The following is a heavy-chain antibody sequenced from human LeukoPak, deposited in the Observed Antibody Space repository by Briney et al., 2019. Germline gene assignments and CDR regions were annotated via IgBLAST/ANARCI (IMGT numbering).Heavy chain of an antibody. V-gene: IGHV3-11*01. CDR3: ARDGPRLNHYYYYGMDV. CDR2: ISSSGSTI. J-gene: IGHJ6*02. CDR1: GFTFSDYY. Sequence: GGSLRLSCAASGFTFSDYYMSWIRQAPGKGLEWVSYISSSGSTIYYADSVKGRFTISRDNSKNTLYLQMNSLRAEDTAVYYCARDGPRLNHYYYYGMDVWGQGTTVTVSS. D-gene: IGHD1-14*01.